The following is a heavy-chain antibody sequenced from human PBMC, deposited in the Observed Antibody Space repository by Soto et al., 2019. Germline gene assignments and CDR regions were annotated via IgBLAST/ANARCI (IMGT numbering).Heavy chain of an antibody. CDR2: ISAYNGNT. Sequence: GASVKASWKACGDGFTSYGSSWVQQAPGQGLEWMGWISAYNGNTNYAQKLQGRVTMTTDTSTSTAYMELRSLRSDDTAVYYCARAIPGITGMYWFDPWGQGTLVTVSS. CDR1: GDGFTSYG. V-gene: IGHV1-18*01. J-gene: IGHJ5*02. CDR3: ARAIPGITGMYWFDP. D-gene: IGHD1-20*01.